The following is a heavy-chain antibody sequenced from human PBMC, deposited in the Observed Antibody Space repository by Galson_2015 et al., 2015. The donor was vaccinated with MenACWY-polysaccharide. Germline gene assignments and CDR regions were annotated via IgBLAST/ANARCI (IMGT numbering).Heavy chain of an antibody. D-gene: IGHD3-10*01. CDR2: ISYDGSNK. Sequence: SLRLSCAASGFTFSSYAMHWVRQAPGKGLEWVAVISYDGSNKYYADSVKGRFTISRDNSKNTLYLQMNSLRAEDTAVYYCARERVRGVTPITRPPDYWGQGTLVTVSS. CDR1: GFTFSSYA. CDR3: ARERVRGVTPITRPPDY. V-gene: IGHV3-30-3*01. J-gene: IGHJ4*02.